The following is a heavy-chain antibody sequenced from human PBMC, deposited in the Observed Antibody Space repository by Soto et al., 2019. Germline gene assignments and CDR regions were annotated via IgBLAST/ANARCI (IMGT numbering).Heavy chain of an antibody. D-gene: IGHD3-22*01. J-gene: IGHJ4*02. V-gene: IGHV4-30-4*01. CDR3: ASIGYDRSGDYNVY. CDR2: IHYSGST. Sequence: QVQLQESGPGLVKPSQTLSLICTVSGSSFSSDDYYWTWIRQPPGKGLEWLGYIHYSGSTFYNPSIKSRLSISMDTSKNQFALKVNSVTAADTAVYYCASIGYDRSGDYNVYWGLGTLVTVSS. CDR1: GSSFSSDDYY.